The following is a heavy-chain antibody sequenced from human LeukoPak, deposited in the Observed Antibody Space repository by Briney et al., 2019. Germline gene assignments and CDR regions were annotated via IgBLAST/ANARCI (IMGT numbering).Heavy chain of an antibody. D-gene: IGHD3-22*01. CDR3: ARAKGYYYDSSGLDY. CDR2: IYYSGST. CDR1: GGSISSYY. J-gene: IGHJ4*02. Sequence: PSETLSLTCTVSGGSISSYYWGWIRQPPGKGLEWIGYIYYSGSTNYNPSLKSRVTISVDTSKNQFSLKLSSVTAADTAVYYCARAKGYYYDSSGLDYWGQGTLVTVSS. V-gene: IGHV4-59*01.